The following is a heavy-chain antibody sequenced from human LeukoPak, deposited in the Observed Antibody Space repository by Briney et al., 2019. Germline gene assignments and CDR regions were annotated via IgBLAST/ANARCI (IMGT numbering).Heavy chain of an antibody. CDR2: ISAYNGNT. CDR1: GYTFTSYG. CDR3: ARDETEEQWLGPGAFDI. J-gene: IGHJ3*02. Sequence: ASVKVSCKASGYTFTSYGISWVRQAPGQGLEWMGWISAYNGNTNYAQKLQGRVTMTTDTSTSTAYMELRSLRSDDTAVYYCARDETEEQWLGPGAFDIWGQGTMVTVSS. D-gene: IGHD6-19*01. V-gene: IGHV1-18*01.